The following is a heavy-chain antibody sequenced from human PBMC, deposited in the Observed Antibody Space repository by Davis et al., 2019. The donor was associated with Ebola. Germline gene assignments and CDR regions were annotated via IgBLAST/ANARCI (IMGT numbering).Heavy chain of an antibody. J-gene: IGHJ4*02. Sequence: GESLKISCAVSGLAFRNFWIHWVRQPPGKGLVWVSRISYDGSSTNYVDSVKGRFFISRDNAKNTLNLQMNSLRVDDTALYYCAVGDPNSGWPGPNDYWGQGTLVTVSS. CDR2: ISYDGSST. V-gene: IGHV3-74*01. CDR3: AVGDPNSGWPGPNDY. CDR1: GLAFRNFW. D-gene: IGHD5-12*01.